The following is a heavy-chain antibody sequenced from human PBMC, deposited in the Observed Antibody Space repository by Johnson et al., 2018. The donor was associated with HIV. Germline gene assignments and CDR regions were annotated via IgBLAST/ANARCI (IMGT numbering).Heavy chain of an antibody. CDR1: GVKLDDYA. J-gene: IGHJ3*02. D-gene: IGHD1-26*01. CDR3: ARGGGSYYSGAFDI. CDR2: ITWNSHIV. V-gene: IGHV3-9*01. Sequence: EVQLVESGGGLVQPGRSLRLSCVASGVKLDDYAMHWVRQPPGKGLEWVAGITWNSHIVDYADSVKGRVTISRDNAKSSLYLQMNSLRAEDTALYYCARGGGSYYSGAFDIWGQGTMVTVSS.